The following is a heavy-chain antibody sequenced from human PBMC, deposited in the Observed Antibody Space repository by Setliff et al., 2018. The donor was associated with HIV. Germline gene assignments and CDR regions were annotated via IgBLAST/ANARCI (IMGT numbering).Heavy chain of an antibody. CDR2: IYYSGSA. CDR3: ARSYYNFANGYYYYYYMDV. V-gene: IGHV4-59*01. Sequence: SETLSLTCTVSDGSISSYYWSWIRQPPGKGLEWIGYIYYSGSANYNPSLKSRVTISVDTSKNQFSLKLSSVTAADTAVYYCARSYYNFANGYYYYYYMDVWGKGTTVTVSS. J-gene: IGHJ6*03. D-gene: IGHD3-3*01. CDR1: DGSISSYY.